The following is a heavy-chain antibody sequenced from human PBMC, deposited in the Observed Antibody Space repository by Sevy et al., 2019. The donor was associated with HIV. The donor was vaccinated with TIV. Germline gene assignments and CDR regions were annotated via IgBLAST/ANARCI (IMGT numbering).Heavy chain of an antibody. CDR1: GYTFTNYG. CDR2: ISGNNGDT. CDR3: AKDSPWVGATSRSFEY. D-gene: IGHD1-26*01. V-gene: IGHV1-18*01. J-gene: IGHJ4*02. Sequence: ASVKVSCKASGYTFTNYGVSWVRQAPGQGLEWMGWISGNNGDTNYAQKVQGRLTLTTDTSTSTAYMELRSLRSDDTALYYCAKDSPWVGATSRSFEYWGQGTLVTVSS.